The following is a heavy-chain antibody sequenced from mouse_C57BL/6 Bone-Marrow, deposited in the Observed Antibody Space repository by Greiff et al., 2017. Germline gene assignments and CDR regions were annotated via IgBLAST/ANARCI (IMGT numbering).Heavy chain of an antibody. CDR1: GFTFSDYY. J-gene: IGHJ3*01. CDR3: ARRRIFRGFAY. CDR2: ISNGGGST. Sequence: EVKLMESGGGLVQPGGSLKLSCAASGFTFSDYYMYWVRQTPEKRLEWVAYISNGGGSTYYPDTVKGRFTISRDNAKNTLYLQMSRLKSEDTAMYYCARRRIFRGFAYWGQGTLVTVSA. V-gene: IGHV5-12*01.